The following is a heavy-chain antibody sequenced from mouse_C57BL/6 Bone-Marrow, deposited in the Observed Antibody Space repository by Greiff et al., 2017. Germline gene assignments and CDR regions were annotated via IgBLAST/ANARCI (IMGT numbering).Heavy chain of an antibody. J-gene: IGHJ3*01. D-gene: IGHD4-1*02. CDR2: IRNKANGYTT. CDR3: ARQLGGFAY. CDR1: GFTFTDYY. V-gene: IGHV7-3*01. Sequence: EVQVVESGGGLVQPGGSLSLSCAASGFTFTDYYMSWVRQPPGKALEWLGFIRNKANGYTTEYSASVKGRFTISRDNSQSILYLQMNALRAEDSATYYCARQLGGFAYWGQGTLVTVSA.